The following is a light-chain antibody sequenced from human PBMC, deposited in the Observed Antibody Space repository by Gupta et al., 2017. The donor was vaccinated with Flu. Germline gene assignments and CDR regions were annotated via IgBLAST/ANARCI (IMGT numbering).Light chain of an antibody. J-gene: IGKJ4*01. CDR2: DAP. V-gene: IGKV3-15*01. Sequence: FPATLSVSPGEGATLAGRASQRVSNNLAWYQQKPGQAPRLLIYDAPTTETGIPHRLRGSGSGTELTLTISSGKSEDLAVYFGQQNEDWPTFGGGTTVEI. CDR3: QQNEDWPT. CDR1: QRVSNN.